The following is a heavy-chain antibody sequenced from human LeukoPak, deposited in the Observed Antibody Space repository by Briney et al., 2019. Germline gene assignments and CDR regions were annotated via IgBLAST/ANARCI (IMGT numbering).Heavy chain of an antibody. CDR3: GRGYSYGLQNFDY. J-gene: IGHJ4*02. Sequence: GESLMISCKGSGYSFTSYWIGWVRQMPGKGVEWMGIIYTGDSDTRYSPSFQGQVTISADKSISTAYLQWSSLKASDTAMYYCGRGYSYGLQNFDYWGQGTLVTVSS. D-gene: IGHD5-18*01. CDR1: GYSFTSYW. V-gene: IGHV5-51*01. CDR2: IYTGDSDT.